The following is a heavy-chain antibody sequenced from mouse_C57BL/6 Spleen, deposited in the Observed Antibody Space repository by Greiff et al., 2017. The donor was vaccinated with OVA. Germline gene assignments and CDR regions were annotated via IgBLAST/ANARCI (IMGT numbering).Heavy chain of an antibody. D-gene: IGHD1-1*01. V-gene: IGHV5-4*03. CDR2: ISDGGSYT. J-gene: IGHJ1*03. Sequence: EVMLVESGGGLVKPGGSLKLSCAASGFTFSSYAMSWVRQTPEKRLEWVATISDGGSYTYYPDNVKGRFTISRDNAKNNLYLQMSHLKSEDTAMYYCASGLYYYGSREYFDVWGTGTTVTVSS. CDR1: GFTFSSYA. CDR3: ASGLYYYGSREYFDV.